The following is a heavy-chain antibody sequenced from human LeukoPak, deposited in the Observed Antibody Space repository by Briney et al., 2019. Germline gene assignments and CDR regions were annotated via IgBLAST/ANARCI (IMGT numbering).Heavy chain of an antibody. D-gene: IGHD3-9*01. CDR1: GFTFSSYW. Sequence: AGGSLRLSCAASGFTFSSYWISWVRQAPGKGLEWVANIKQDGSEKYYVDSVKGRFTISRDNAKNSLYLQMNSLRAEDTAVYYCARDILTPYDYWGQGTLVTVSS. V-gene: IGHV3-7*01. J-gene: IGHJ4*02. CDR3: ARDILTPYDY. CDR2: IKQDGSEK.